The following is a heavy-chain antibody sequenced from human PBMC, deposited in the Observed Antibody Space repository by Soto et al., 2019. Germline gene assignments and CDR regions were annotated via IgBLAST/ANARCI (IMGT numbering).Heavy chain of an antibody. CDR2: INHSGST. Sequence: SETLSLTCAVYGGSLSGHYWSWIRQPPGKALEWTGEINHSGSTNYNPSLKSRVTISVDTSKNQFSLKLSSVTAADTAVYYCAGMAAGRKGYYYYGMDGCRQVPTVT. J-gene: IGHJ6*02. V-gene: IGHV4-34*01. D-gene: IGHD6-6*01. CDR1: GGSLSGHY. CDR3: AGMAAGRKGYYYYGMDG.